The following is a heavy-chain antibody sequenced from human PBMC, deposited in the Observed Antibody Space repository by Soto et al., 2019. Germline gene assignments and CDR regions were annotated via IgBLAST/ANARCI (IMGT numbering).Heavy chain of an antibody. CDR3: ARGHGWVDY. CDR2: IDPRDSST. D-gene: IGHD6-19*01. CDR1: GYSFTSYL. V-gene: IGHV5-10-1*01. Sequence: GESLKISCEGCGYSFTSYLITVVRQMPGKGLEWMGRIDPRDSSTDYSPSFQGHVTISADKSISTAYLQWSSLKASDSAIYFCARGHGWVDYWGQGTLVTVSS. J-gene: IGHJ4*02.